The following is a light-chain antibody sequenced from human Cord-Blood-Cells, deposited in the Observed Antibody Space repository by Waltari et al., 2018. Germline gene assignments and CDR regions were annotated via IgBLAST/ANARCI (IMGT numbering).Light chain of an antibody. CDR2: WAS. Sequence: DIVMTQSPDSLAVPLGERDTITLKSSLRVLYSSNNKNYLAWYQQKPGQPPKLLIYWASTRESGVPDRFSGSGSGTDFTLTISSLQAEDVAVYYCQQYYSTPPWTFGQGTKVEIK. CDR1: LRVLYSSNNKNY. V-gene: IGKV4-1*01. CDR3: QQYYSTPPWT. J-gene: IGKJ1*01.